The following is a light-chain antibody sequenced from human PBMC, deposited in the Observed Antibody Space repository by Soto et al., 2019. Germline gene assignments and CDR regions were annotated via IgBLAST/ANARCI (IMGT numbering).Light chain of an antibody. CDR1: SSDIGDYNF. CDR2: GVS. J-gene: IGLJ1*01. Sequence: QSALTQPASVSGSPAQSIPISCTGSSSDIGDYNFVSWYQQHPGKAPKLMIYGVSLRPSGVSDRFSGSKSGNTASLTISGLQAEDEADYYCSSYTSTSPPFLFGTGTKVTVL. CDR3: SSYTSTSPPFL. V-gene: IGLV2-14*01.